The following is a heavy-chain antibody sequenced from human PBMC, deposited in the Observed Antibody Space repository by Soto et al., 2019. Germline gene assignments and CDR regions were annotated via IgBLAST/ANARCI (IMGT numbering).Heavy chain of an antibody. CDR2: IYYSGST. V-gene: IGHV4-59*08. D-gene: IGHD1-26*01. J-gene: IGHJ4*02. CDR3: AWGGGSPDY. CDR1: GGSISSYY. Sequence: QVQLQESGPGLVKPSETLSLTCTVSGGSISSYYWSWIRQPPGKGLEWIGYIYYSGSTNYNPSLKSRVTISVDTSKNQFSLKLISVTAADTAVYYCAWGGGSPDYWGQGTLVTVSS.